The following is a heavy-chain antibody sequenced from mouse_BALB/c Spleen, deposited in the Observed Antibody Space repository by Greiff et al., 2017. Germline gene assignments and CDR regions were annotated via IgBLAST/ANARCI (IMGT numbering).Heavy chain of an antibody. CDR2: ISSGSSTI. J-gene: IGHJ1*01. Sequence: EVMLVESGGGLVQPGGSRKLSCAASGFTFSSFGMHWVRQAPEKGLEWVAYISSGSSTIYYADTVKGRFTISRDNPKNTLFLQMTSLRSEDTAMYYCARDSNYYGSRTGYFDVWGAGTTVTVSS. D-gene: IGHD1-1*01. CDR3: ARDSNYYGSRTGYFDV. V-gene: IGHV5-17*02. CDR1: GFTFSSFG.